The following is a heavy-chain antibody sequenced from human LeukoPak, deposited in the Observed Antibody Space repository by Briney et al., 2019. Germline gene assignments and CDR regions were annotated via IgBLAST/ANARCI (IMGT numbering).Heavy chain of an antibody. CDR3: ASDFWSGYYTDYYFDY. V-gene: IGHV1-69*02. D-gene: IGHD3-3*01. CDR2: IIPILGIA. CDR1: GGTFSSYT. Sequence: SVKVSCKASGGTFSSYTISWVRQAPGQGLEWMGRIIPILGIANYAQKFQGRFTITADKSTSTAYMELSSLRSEDTAVYYCASDFWSGYYTDYYFDYWGQGTLVTVSS. J-gene: IGHJ4*02.